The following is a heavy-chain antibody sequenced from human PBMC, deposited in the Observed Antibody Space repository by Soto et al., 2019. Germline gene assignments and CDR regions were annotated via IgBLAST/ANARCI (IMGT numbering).Heavy chain of an antibody. Sequence: SETLSLTCAVSGGSINSSNWWTWVRQTPGQGLEWIGEIYPRGTTNYKSSLKTRGTSSLDKATNQFSLRRSSVTAADSGVYYRARKGWRFGVVARRGLAPWGQGSLVTVSS. D-gene: IGHD3-3*01. CDR3: ARKGWRFGVVARRGLAP. CDR1: GGSINSSNW. V-gene: IGHV4-4*02. J-gene: IGHJ5*02. CDR2: IYPRGTT.